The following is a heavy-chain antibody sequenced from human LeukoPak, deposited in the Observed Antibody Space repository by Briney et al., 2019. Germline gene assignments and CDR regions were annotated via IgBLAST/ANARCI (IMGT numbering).Heavy chain of an antibody. CDR1: GFTFDDYA. CDR3: AKGWLVTMDAFDI. Sequence: PGGSLRLSCAASGFTFDDYALHWVRQAPGKDLEWVSLISGDGGSICYADSVKGRFTISRDNSKNSLYMQMNSLRTEDTALYYCAKGWLVTMDAFDIWGQGTMVTVSS. V-gene: IGHV3-43*02. J-gene: IGHJ3*02. CDR2: ISGDGGSI. D-gene: IGHD2-21*02.